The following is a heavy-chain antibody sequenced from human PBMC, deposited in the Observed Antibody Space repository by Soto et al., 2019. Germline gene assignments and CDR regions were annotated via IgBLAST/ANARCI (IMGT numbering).Heavy chain of an antibody. Sequence: LTLTCTFSGFSLSTSGMCVSWVRQPPGKGLEWVSVISGRDDSANYADSVKGRFTISKDKSSNTLYLQMNNLRAEDTAVYYCVKGAWLDYWGQGTLVTVS. CDR1: GFSLSTSG. CDR3: VKGAWLDY. CDR2: ISGRDDSA. J-gene: IGHJ4*02. V-gene: IGHV3-23*01. D-gene: IGHD6-19*01.